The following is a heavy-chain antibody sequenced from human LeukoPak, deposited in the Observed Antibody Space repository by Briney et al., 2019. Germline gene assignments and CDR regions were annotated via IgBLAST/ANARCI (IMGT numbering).Heavy chain of an antibody. CDR1: GFTFSSYG. D-gene: IGHD6-13*01. CDR2: ISYDGSNK. J-gene: IGHJ6*02. Sequence: PGGSLRLSCAASGFTFSSYGMHWVRQAPGKGLEWVAVISYDGSNKYYADSVKGRFTISRDNSKNTLYLQMNSLRAEDTAVYYCAKVLWEIAAAGTPYYYYYGMDVWGQGTTVTVSS. CDR3: AKVLWEIAAAGTPYYYYYGMDV. V-gene: IGHV3-30*18.